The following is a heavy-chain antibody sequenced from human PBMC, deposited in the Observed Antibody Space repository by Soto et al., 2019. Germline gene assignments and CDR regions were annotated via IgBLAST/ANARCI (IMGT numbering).Heavy chain of an antibody. Sequence: SVKVSCKASGGTFSSYAISCVLQSPGQGLEWMGGIIPIFGTANYAQKFQGRVTITADESTSTAYMELSSLRSEDTAVYYCARVPPLVEGWFDPWGQGTLVTVSS. CDR1: GGTFSSYA. J-gene: IGHJ5*02. D-gene: IGHD2-15*01. CDR3: ARVPPLVEGWFDP. V-gene: IGHV1-69*13. CDR2: IIPIFGTA.